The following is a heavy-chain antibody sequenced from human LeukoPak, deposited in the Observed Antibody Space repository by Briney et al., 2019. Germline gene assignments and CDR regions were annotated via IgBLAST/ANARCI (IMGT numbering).Heavy chain of an antibody. D-gene: IGHD5-18*01. J-gene: IGHJ6*02. CDR1: GGSISSYY. CDR2: IYYSGST. CDR3: ASSGYSYGFGYYYYYGMDV. Sequence: SETLSLTCTVSGGSISSYYWSWIRQPPGKGLEWIGYIYYSGSTNYNPSLKSRVTISVDTSKNQFSLKLSSVTAADTAVYYWASSGYSYGFGYYYYYGMDVWAKGPRSPSP. V-gene: IGHV4-59*01.